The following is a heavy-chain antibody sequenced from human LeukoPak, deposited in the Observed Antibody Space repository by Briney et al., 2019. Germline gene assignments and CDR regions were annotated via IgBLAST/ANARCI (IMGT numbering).Heavy chain of an antibody. D-gene: IGHD3-10*01. V-gene: IGHV3-30*03. Sequence: GGSLRLSCAASGFTFSSYGMHWVRQAPGKGLEWVAVISYDGSNKYYADSVKGRFTVSRDNSKNTLYLQMNSLRAEDTAVYYCARAHTYYYGSGSYLDYWGQGTLVTVSS. CDR1: GFTFSSYG. CDR3: ARAHTYYYGSGSYLDY. CDR2: ISYDGSNK. J-gene: IGHJ4*02.